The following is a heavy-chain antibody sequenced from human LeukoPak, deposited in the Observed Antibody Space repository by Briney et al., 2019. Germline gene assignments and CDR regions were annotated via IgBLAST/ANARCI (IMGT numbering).Heavy chain of an antibody. Sequence: GRSLRLSCAASGFTFDDYAMHWVRQAPGKGLEWVSGITWNSDRKGYADSVKGRFTISRDNAKNSLYLQMNSLRAEDTAVYYCASSNDYGDYGFDYWGQGTLVTVSS. CDR3: ASSNDYGDYGFDY. CDR2: ITWNSDRK. D-gene: IGHD4-17*01. J-gene: IGHJ4*02. V-gene: IGHV3-9*01. CDR1: GFTFDDYA.